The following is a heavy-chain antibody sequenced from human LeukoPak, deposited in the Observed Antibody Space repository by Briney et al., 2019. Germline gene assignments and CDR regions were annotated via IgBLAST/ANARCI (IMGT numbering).Heavy chain of an antibody. CDR2: INPNSGGT. CDR1: GYTFTGYY. CDR3: ARESGYYDKTFDY. Sequence: ASVKVSCKASGYTFTGYYMHWVRQAPGQGLEWMGRINPNSGGTNYAQKFQGRVTMTRDTSISTAYMALSRLRSDDTAVYYCARESGYYDKTFDYWGQGTLVTVSS. D-gene: IGHD3-9*01. J-gene: IGHJ4*02. V-gene: IGHV1-2*06.